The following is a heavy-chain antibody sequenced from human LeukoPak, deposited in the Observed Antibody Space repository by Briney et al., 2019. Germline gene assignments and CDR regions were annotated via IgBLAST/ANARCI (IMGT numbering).Heavy chain of an antibody. CDR1: GFTFSSYS. V-gene: IGHV3-21*01. J-gene: IGHJ4*02. Sequence: GGSLRLSCAAAGFTFSSYSPKWVRQAPGKGLEWVSSISTGGTYIHSADSLKGRFTISRDDAKNSLCLQMNSLRAEDTAVYYCARDFDFYCSGGICYSPRRSDYWGQGTLVTVSS. D-gene: IGHD2-15*01. CDR2: ISTGGTYI. CDR3: ARDFDFYCSGGICYSPRRSDY.